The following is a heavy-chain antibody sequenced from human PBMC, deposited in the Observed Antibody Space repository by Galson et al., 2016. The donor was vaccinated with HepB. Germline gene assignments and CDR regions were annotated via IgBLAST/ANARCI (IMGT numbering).Heavy chain of an antibody. CDR2: IKQDGSEK. CDR1: GFTFSSYW. CDR3: ARDLLHFVLVPAAGTFDI. J-gene: IGHJ3*02. D-gene: IGHD2-2*01. Sequence: SLRLSCAASGFTFSSYWMSWVRQAPGKGLEWVANIKQDGSEKFYVDSVKGRFTISRDNAKTSLYLQLNSLRAEDTAVYYCARDLLHFVLVPAAGTFDIWGQGTMVTVSS. V-gene: IGHV3-7*01.